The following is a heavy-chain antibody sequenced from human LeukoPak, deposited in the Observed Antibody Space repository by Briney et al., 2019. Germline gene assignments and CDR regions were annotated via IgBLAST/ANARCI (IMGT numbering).Heavy chain of an antibody. D-gene: IGHD3-22*01. J-gene: IGHJ3*02. CDR3: ARHSRGYYDSTGYYYGSHAFDI. V-gene: IGHV4-39*01. CDR2: IYYSGTT. Sequence: SETLSLTCTVSGGSIISSTYYWGWIRQPPGKGLEWIGSIYYSGTTYYNPSLKSRVTISVDTSRNQFSLRLSSVTAADTAVFHCARHSRGYYDSTGYYYGSHAFDIWGQGTMVTVSS. CDR1: GGSIISSTYY.